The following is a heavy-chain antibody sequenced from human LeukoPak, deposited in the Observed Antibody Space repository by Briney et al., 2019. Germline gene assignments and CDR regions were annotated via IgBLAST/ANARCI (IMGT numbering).Heavy chain of an antibody. CDR3: ASSWNELFDY. Sequence: SETLSPTCAVYGGSFSGYYWSWIRQPPGKGLEWIGEIDHSGSTNYNPSLKSRVTISVDTSKNQFSLKLSSVTAADTAVYYCASSWNELFDYWGQGTLVTVSS. J-gene: IGHJ4*02. V-gene: IGHV4-34*01. CDR2: IDHSGST. CDR1: GGSFSGYY. D-gene: IGHD1-1*01.